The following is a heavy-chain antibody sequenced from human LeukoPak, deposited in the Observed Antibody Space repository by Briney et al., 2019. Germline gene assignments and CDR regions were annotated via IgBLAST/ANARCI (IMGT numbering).Heavy chain of an antibody. V-gene: IGHV1-18*01. J-gene: IGHJ4*02. CDR3: ARAVSSSWYRDIDY. CDR2: ISAYNGNT. D-gene: IGHD6-13*01. CDR1: GYTFTSYG. Sequence: ASVKVSCKASGYTFTSYGISWVRQARGQGLEWMGWISAYNGNTNYAQILQGRVTMTTDTSTSTAYMELRSLRSDDTAVYYCARAVSSSWYRDIDYWGQGTLVTVSS.